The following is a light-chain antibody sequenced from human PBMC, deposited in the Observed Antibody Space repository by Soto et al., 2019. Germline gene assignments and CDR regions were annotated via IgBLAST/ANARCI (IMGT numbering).Light chain of an antibody. J-gene: IGLJ1*01. CDR1: SSDVGGFEY. CDR2: DVT. CDR3: CSFTSITTYV. V-gene: IGLV2-14*01. Sequence: QSVLSQPASVSGSPGQSITISCTGTSSDVGGFEYVSWYQHQPGKAPKLIIYDVTKRPSGVSNRFSGSKSGNTASLIISGLQAEDEADYYCCSFTSITTYVFGTGTKVTVL.